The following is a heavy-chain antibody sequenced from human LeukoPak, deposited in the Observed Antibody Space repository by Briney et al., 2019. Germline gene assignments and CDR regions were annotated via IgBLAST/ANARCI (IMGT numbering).Heavy chain of an antibody. J-gene: IGHJ4*02. D-gene: IGHD2-15*01. CDR3: ARIYCSGGSCRNLDY. V-gene: IGHV5-51*01. CDR1: GYSFTSYW. Sequence: GESLKISCKGSGYSFTSYWIGWVRLMPGKGLEWMGIIYPGDSDTRYSPSFQGQVTISADKSISTAYLQWSSLKASDTAMYYCARIYCSGGSCRNLDYWGQGTLVTVSS. CDR2: IYPGDSDT.